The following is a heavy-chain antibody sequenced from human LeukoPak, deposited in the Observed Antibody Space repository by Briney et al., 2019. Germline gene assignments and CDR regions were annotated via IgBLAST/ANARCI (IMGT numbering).Heavy chain of an antibody. CDR2: IYYSGST. V-gene: IGHV4-59*01. D-gene: IGHD3-22*01. CDR3: ARGRGPYYDSSGYYRDAFDI. CDR1: GGSISSYY. Sequence: PSETLSLTCTVSGGSISSYYWSWIRQPPGKGLEWSGNIYYSGSTNYNPSLKSRVTISVDTSKNQFSLKLSSVTAADTAVYYCARGRGPYYDSSGYYRDAFDIWGQGTMVTVSS. J-gene: IGHJ3*02.